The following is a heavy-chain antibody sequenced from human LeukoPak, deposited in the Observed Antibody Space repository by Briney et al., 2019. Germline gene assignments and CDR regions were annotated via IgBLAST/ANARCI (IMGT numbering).Heavy chain of an antibody. Sequence: GGSLRLSCAASGFTFSSYGMHWVRQAPGKGLEWVAVISYDGSNKYYADSVKGRFTISRDNSKNTLYLQMNSLRAEDTAVYYCAKAGGGGYYDSSGYLPFPFDYWGQGTLVTASS. D-gene: IGHD3-22*01. CDR3: AKAGGGGYYDSSGYLPFPFDY. CDR1: GFTFSSYG. J-gene: IGHJ4*02. CDR2: ISYDGSNK. V-gene: IGHV3-30*18.